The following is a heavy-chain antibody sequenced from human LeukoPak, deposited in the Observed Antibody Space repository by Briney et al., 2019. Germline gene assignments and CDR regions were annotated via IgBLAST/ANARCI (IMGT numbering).Heavy chain of an antibody. CDR2: IYSRGST. J-gene: IGHJ5*02. CDR3: ARGGYSGYDSRRVLGEFDP. CDR1: GGSISSGSYY. Sequence: SQTLSLTCTVSGGSISSGSYYWSWIRQPAGKGLEWIGRIYSRGSTNYNPSLRSRVTISVDTSKNQFSLKVNSVTAADTAVYYCARGGYSGYDSRRVLGEFDPWGQGTLVTVSS. D-gene: IGHD5-12*01. V-gene: IGHV4-61*02.